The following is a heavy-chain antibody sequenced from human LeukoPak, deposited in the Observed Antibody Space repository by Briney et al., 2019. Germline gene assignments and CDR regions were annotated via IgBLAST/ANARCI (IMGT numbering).Heavy chain of an antibody. V-gene: IGHV4-59*01. CDR3: ARDEIGYFDY. CDR2: IYYSGST. Sequence: SETLSLTCTVSGGSISSYYWSWIRQPPGKGLEWIGYIYYSGSTNYNPSLKSRVTISVDTSRNQFSLKLSSVTAADTAVYYCARDEIGYFDYWGQGILVTVSS. J-gene: IGHJ4*02. CDR1: GGSISSYY. D-gene: IGHD2-21*01.